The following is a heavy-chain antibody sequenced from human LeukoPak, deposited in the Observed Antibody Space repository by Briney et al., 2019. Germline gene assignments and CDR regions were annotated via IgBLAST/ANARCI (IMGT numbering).Heavy chain of an antibody. Sequence: PSETLSLTXVVYGGSFSGYYWSWIRQPPGKGLEWIGEIDQSGTTNYYPSLKSRVSISVDTSKKQFSLTLTSMTAADTAVYYCARVPHYYFGYGYFDSWGQGTLVTVSS. V-gene: IGHV4-34*01. CDR2: IDQSGTT. D-gene: IGHD3-10*01. CDR1: GGSFSGYY. J-gene: IGHJ4*02. CDR3: ARVPHYYFGYGYFDS.